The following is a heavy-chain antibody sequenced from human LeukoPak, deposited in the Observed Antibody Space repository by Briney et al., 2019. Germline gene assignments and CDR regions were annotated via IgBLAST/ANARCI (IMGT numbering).Heavy chain of an antibody. CDR3: ARGHLYPWLLPTNDY. CDR1: GFTFSSYW. Sequence: GGSLRLSCVASGFTFSSYWMSWVRQAPGKGLEWVANIKQDGSEKYYVDSVKGRFTISRDNAKNSLYLQMNSLRAEDTAVYYCARGHLYPWLLPTNDYWSQGTLVTVSS. D-gene: IGHD3-22*01. V-gene: IGHV3-7*03. CDR2: IKQDGSEK. J-gene: IGHJ4*02.